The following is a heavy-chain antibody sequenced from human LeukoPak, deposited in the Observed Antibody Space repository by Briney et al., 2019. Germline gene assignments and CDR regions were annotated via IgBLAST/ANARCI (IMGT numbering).Heavy chain of an antibody. Sequence: SETLSLTCTVSGYSISSGYYWGWIRQPPGKGLEWIGSIYHSGSTYYNPSLKSRVTISVDTSKNQFSLKLSSVTAADTAVYYCARDSYRTGVNYYYYMDVWGKGTTDTVSS. V-gene: IGHV4-38-2*02. CDR1: GYSISSGYY. D-gene: IGHD7-27*01. CDR2: IYHSGST. J-gene: IGHJ6*03. CDR3: ARDSYRTGVNYYYYMDV.